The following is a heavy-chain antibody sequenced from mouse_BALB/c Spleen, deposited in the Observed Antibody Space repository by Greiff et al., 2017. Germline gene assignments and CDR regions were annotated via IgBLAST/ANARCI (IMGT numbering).Heavy chain of an antibody. CDR2: IWAGGST. D-gene: IGHD2-3*01. V-gene: IGHV2-9*02. Sequence: QVQLKESGPGLVAPSQSLSITCTVSGFSLTSYGVHWVRQPPGKGLEWLGVIWAGGSTNYNSALMSRLSISKDNSKSQVFLKMNSLQTDDTAMYYCARDGRDGAMDYWGQGTSVTVSS. J-gene: IGHJ4*01. CDR1: GFSLTSYG. CDR3: ARDGRDGAMDY.